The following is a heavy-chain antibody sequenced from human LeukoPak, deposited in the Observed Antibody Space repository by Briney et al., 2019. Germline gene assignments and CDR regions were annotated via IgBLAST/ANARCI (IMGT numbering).Heavy chain of an antibody. CDR1: GYSISSGQY. V-gene: IGHV4-38-2*02. Sequence: SETLSLTCTVSGYSISSGQYWGWIRPTPGKGLEWIASIHYSGSTYYNQALRSRVTMSVDTSKNQFSLKLGSVTAADTAIYYCARRSSAWPPSDSWGQGIRVTVSS. CDR3: ARRSSAWPPSDS. D-gene: IGHD6-19*01. J-gene: IGHJ4*02. CDR2: IHYSGST.